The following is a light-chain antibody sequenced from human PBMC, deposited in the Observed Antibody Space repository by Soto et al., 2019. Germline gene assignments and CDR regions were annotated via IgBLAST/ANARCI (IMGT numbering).Light chain of an antibody. J-gene: IGLJ1*01. V-gene: IGLV1-40*01. Sequence: QSVLTQPPSVSGAPGQRVTISCTGNSSNLGAGYDVHWYQQLPGAAPKLVIFGNRNRPSGVPERFSGSKSGTSASLAITGLQAEDEADYYCFSYTSSGTYVFGTGTKVTVL. CDR1: SSNLGAGYD. CDR2: GNR. CDR3: FSYTSSGTYV.